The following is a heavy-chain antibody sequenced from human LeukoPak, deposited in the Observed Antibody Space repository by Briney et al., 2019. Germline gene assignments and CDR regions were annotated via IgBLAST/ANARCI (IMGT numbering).Heavy chain of an antibody. Sequence: GGSLRPSCAASGFSFSNYSMIWVRQAPGKGLEWFSSIDTSSSYIYYADSVKGRFTISRDNAKNSLFLQMNSLRAEDTAVYYCAGATAYYYYIDVWGKGTTVTVSS. CDR3: AGATAYYYYIDV. V-gene: IGHV3-21*01. CDR1: GFSFSNYS. J-gene: IGHJ6*03. CDR2: IDTSSSYI.